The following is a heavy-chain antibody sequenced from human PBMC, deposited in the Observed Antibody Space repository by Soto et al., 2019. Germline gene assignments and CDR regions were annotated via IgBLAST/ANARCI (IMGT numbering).Heavy chain of an antibody. J-gene: IGHJ4*02. CDR2: TYYRSKWYN. V-gene: IGHV6-1*01. CDR1: GDRVSSNSAA. D-gene: IGHD5-18*01. Sequence: KQSQTLSLPCAISGDRVSSNSAAWNWIRQSPSRGLEWLGRTYYRSKWYNDYAVSVKSRITINPDTSKNQFSLQLNSVTPEDTAVYYCARGEGGYSYGSDAYYFDYWGQGTLVTVSS. CDR3: ARGEGGYSYGSDAYYFDY.